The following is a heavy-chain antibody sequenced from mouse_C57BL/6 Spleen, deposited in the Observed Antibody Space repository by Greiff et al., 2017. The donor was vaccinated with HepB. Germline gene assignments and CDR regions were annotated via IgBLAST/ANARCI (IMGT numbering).Heavy chain of an antibody. CDR3: ARPAVVATDYYAMDY. CDR1: GYTFTDYY. D-gene: IGHD1-1*01. J-gene: IGHJ4*01. V-gene: IGHV1-76*01. CDR2: IYPGSGNT. Sequence: VQLQQSGAELVRPGASVKLSCKASGYTFTDYYINWVKQRPGQGLEWIARIYPGSGNTYYNEKFKGKATLTAEKSSSTAYMQLSSLTSEDSAVYFCARPAVVATDYYAMDYWGQGTSVTVSS.